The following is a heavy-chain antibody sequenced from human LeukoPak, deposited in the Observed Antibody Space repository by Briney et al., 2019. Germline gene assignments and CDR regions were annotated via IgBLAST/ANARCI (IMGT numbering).Heavy chain of an antibody. Sequence: PSETLSLTCAVYGGSFSGYYWSWIRQPPGKGLEWIGEINHSGSTNYNPSLKSRVTISVDTSKDQFSLKLSSVTAADTAVYYCXXXXXXXXXXXWLSAQHWFDPWGQGTLVAVSS. J-gene: IGHJ5*02. CDR3: XXXXXXXXXXXWLSAQHWFDP. CDR2: INHSGST. V-gene: IGHV4-34*01. CDR1: GGSFSGYY. D-gene: IGHD3-9*01.